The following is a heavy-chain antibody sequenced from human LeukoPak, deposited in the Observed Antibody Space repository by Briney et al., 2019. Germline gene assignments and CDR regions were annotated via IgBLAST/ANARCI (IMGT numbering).Heavy chain of an antibody. D-gene: IGHD3-10*01. CDR2: IYYTGGT. Sequence: SETLSLTCTASGDSTNAYYWGWIRQSPGKGLQYIGYIYYTGGTHYSPSLHSRVTMSIDTSKNQFSLKLHSVTAADTAMYYCARVRDGPRGTHFDFWGQGTLVTVSS. CDR3: ARVRDGPRGTHFDF. CDR1: GDSTNAYY. J-gene: IGHJ4*02. V-gene: IGHV4-59*01.